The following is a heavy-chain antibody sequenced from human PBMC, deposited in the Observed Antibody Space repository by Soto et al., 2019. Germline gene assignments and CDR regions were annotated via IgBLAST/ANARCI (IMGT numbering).Heavy chain of an antibody. D-gene: IGHD3-10*01. CDR3: AAPRDEYGSGVSWFTYGMDI. V-gene: IGHV3-23*01. CDR1: GFTFSDFA. Sequence: GGSLRLSCLASGFTFSDFAMTWVRHVPGRGPEWVASLDGAGGSTYYAESVRGRFSISRDNSQNTLFLQMKRLTVDDTAIYYCAAPRDEYGSGVSWFTYGMDIWGQGTTVTAP. J-gene: IGHJ6*02. CDR2: LDGAGGST.